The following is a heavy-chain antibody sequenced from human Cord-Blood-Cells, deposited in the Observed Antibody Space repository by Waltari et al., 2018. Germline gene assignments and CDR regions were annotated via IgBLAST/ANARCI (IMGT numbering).Heavy chain of an antibody. CDR1: GYTLTELS. Sequence: QVQLVQSGAEVKTPGASVKASCKVSGYTLTELSIHWVRQAPGKGLAWMGGFDPQYGETIYARKVQGRVTMTEGTSTGTAYLWLTSLRSEDTAVYYGATDRAIVGATAAFDIWGQGTMVTVSS. CDR2: FDPQYGET. V-gene: IGHV1-24*01. D-gene: IGHD1-26*01. J-gene: IGHJ3*02. CDR3: ATDRAIVGATAAFDI.